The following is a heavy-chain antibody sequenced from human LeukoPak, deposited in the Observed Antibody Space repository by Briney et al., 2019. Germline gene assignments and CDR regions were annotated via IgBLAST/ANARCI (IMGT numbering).Heavy chain of an antibody. CDR1: GYTFTSYG. V-gene: IGHV1-18*01. Sequence: ASVKVSCKASGYTFTSYGISWVRQAPGQGLEWMGWISAYNGNTNYAQKLQGRVTMTTDTSTSTAYMELSSLRSEDTAVYYCARAYYDSSGNFLGAFDIWGQGTMVTVSS. J-gene: IGHJ3*02. CDR3: ARAYYDSSGNFLGAFDI. D-gene: IGHD3-22*01. CDR2: ISAYNGNT.